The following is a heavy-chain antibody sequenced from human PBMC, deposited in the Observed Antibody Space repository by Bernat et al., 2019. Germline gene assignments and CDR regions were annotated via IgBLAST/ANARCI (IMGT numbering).Heavy chain of an antibody. D-gene: IGHD3-3*01. J-gene: IGHJ6*04. CDR3: ARERYDVWSGYPLPDMDV. V-gene: IGHV3-21*05. CDR1: GFTFSSYS. Sequence: EVQLVESGGGLVKPGGSLRLSCAASGFTFSSYSMNWVRQAPGKGLEWVSYISSSSSYIYYADSVKGRFTISRDNAKNSLYLQMNSLRAEDTAVYYCARERYDVWSGYPLPDMDVWGKGTTVTVSS. CDR2: ISSSSSYI.